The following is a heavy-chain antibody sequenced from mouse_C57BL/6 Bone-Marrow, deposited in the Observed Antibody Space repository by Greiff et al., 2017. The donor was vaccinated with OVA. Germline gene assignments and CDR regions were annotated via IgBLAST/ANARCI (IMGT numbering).Heavy chain of an antibody. CDR2: IDPENGDT. V-gene: IGHV14-4*01. J-gene: IGHJ2*01. Sequence: EVQLQQSGAELVRPGASVKLSCTASGFNIKDDYMHWVKQSPEQGLEWIGWIDPENGDTEYASKFQGKATITADTSSNTAYLQLSSLTSEDTAVYYCTALFITFYWGQGTTLTVSS. D-gene: IGHD1-1*01. CDR3: TALFITFY. CDR1: GFNIKDDY.